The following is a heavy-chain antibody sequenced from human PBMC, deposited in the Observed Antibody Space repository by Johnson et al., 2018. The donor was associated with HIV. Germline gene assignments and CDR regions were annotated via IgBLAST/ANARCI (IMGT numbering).Heavy chain of an antibody. D-gene: IGHD2-21*01. J-gene: IGHJ3*02. V-gene: IGHV3-30*04. CDR3: ARERGVAVVIATEGGAFDI. CDR2: ISYDGSNK. CDR1: GFTFSSYA. Sequence: VQLVESGGGVVRPGGSLRLSCAASGFTFSSYAMHWVRQAPGNGLEWVAVISYDGSNKYYADSVKGRFTISRDNSKNTLYLQMNSLRAEDTAVYYCARERGVAVVIATEGGAFDIWGQGTMVTVSS.